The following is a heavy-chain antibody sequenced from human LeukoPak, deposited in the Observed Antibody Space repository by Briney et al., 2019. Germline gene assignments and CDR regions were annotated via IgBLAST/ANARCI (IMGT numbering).Heavy chain of an antibody. D-gene: IGHD3-22*01. J-gene: IGHJ4*02. V-gene: IGHV5-51*01. Sequence: GASLQISCKGSGYRFTSYWIGWVRQMPGKGLEWMGIIYPGDSDTRYSPSFQGQVTISADKSISTAYLQWSSLKASDTAMYYCARPHQSGYPYYFDYWGQGTLVTVSS. CDR1: GYRFTSYW. CDR2: IYPGDSDT. CDR3: ARPHQSGYPYYFDY.